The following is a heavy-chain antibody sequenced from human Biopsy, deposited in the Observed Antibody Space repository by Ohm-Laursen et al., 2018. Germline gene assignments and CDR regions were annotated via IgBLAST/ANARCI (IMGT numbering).Heavy chain of an antibody. V-gene: IGHV4-59*01. Sequence: VTLSLTCSVSGGSIISYYWTRIRQPPGKGLVWIGPVYNGGTTNYNPSLKSRVTISKDTSKNQFSLQVNSVTAADPAVYYCARTPRDSFWSGSYKRGLWFDPWGQGTLVIVSS. CDR3: ARTPRDSFWSGSYKRGLWFDP. J-gene: IGHJ5*02. D-gene: IGHD3-3*01. CDR2: VYNGGTT. CDR1: GGSIISYY.